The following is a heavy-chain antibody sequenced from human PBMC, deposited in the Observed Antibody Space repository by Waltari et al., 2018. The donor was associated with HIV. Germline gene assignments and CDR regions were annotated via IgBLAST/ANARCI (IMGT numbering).Heavy chain of an antibody. V-gene: IGHV3-21*01. J-gene: IGHJ4*02. CDR3: ARYGGYSGPTLDY. CDR2: ISYSSSHI. CDR1: GFTFSSYT. D-gene: IGHD5-12*01. Sequence: EVQLVESGGGLVKPGGSLRLSCAASGFTFSSYTMNWVRRAPGKGLEWVSSISYSSSHIYYADSLKGRFTISRDNAKNSLYLQMNSLRAEDTAVYYCARYGGYSGPTLDYWGQGTLVTVSS.